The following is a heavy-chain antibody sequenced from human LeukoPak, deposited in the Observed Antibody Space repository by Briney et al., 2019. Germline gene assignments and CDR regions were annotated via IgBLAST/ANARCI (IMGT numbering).Heavy chain of an antibody. CDR3: AKDFQSGGEIDD. V-gene: IGHV3-30*18. CDR1: GFTFSSYG. J-gene: IGHJ4*02. Sequence: GGSQRLSCAASGFTFSSYGMHWVRQAPGKGLEWVAVISYDGSNKYYADSVKGRFTISRDNSKNTLYLQMNSLRAEDTAVYYCAKDFQSGGEIDDWGQGTLVTVSS. CDR2: ISYDGSNK. D-gene: IGHD2-21*01.